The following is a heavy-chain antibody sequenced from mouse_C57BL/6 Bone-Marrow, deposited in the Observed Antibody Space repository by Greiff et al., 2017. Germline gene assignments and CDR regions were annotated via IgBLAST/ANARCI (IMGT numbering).Heavy chain of an antibody. CDR1: GYAFSSSW. Sequence: VQLVESGPELVKPGASVKISCKASGYAFSSSWMNWVKQRPGKGLEWIGRIYPGDGDTNYNGKFKGKATLTADKSSSTAYMQLSSLTSEDSAFYFCASLYDGYPLYYYAMDYWGQGTSVTVSS. CDR3: ASLYDGYPLYYYAMDY. V-gene: IGHV1-82*01. D-gene: IGHD2-3*01. J-gene: IGHJ4*01. CDR2: IYPGDGDT.